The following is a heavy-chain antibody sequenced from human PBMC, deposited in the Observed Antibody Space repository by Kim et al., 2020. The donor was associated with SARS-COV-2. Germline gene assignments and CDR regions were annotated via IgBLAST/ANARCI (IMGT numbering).Heavy chain of an antibody. V-gene: IGHV4-39*01. CDR2: IFYNGNT. Sequence: SETLSLTCSVSGASISTNHYYWGWFRQPPGKGLEWIATIFYNGNTFYNPSLKSRLTISVDTSENQFSLKLRSVAAADTAIYYCAGQLERLLGWIDPWGQGTLVTVSS. CDR1: GASISTNHYY. J-gene: IGHJ5*02. CDR3: AGQLERLLGWIDP. D-gene: IGHD1-1*01.